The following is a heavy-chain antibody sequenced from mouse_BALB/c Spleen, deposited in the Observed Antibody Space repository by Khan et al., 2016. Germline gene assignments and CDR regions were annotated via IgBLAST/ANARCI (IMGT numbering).Heavy chain of an antibody. Sequence: EVQLVESGPGLVKPSQSLSLTCTVTGYSITSDYAWNWIRQFPGNKLEWMGYIAYSGSTNYNPSLKSRISITRDTSKNQFFLQLNSETTEDRATYYCEKWDKSNYALDFWGQGPPSTV. CDR2: IAYSGST. J-gene: IGHJ4*01. CDR3: EKWDKSNYALDF. D-gene: IGHD2-5*01. V-gene: IGHV3-2*02. CDR1: GYSITSDYA.